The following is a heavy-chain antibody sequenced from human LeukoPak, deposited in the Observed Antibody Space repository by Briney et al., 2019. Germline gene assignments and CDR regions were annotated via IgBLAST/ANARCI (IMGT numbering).Heavy chain of an antibody. CDR3: ARHTMTYTGWAPNYIDP. D-gene: IGHD6-19*01. Sequence: TSETLSLTCTVSGDSMSSRSYYWGWIRQPPGKGLEWIGSIYSSGSTYYNPSLKSRVTMSVDTSNNQFSLRLTSVTAADTAVYYCARHTMTYTGWAPNYIDPWGQGTLVTVSS. CDR1: GDSMSSRSYY. CDR2: IYSSGST. J-gene: IGHJ5*02. V-gene: IGHV4-39*01.